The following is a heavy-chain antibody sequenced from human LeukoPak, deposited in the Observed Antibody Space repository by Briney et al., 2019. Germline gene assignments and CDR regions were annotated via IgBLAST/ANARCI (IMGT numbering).Heavy chain of an antibody. CDR3: AAGRRLGELFFDY. CDR2: INPIFNIL. CDR1: EGTFGAYS. J-gene: IGHJ4*02. D-gene: IGHD3-10*01. V-gene: IGHV1-69*13. Sequence: SVKVSCKASEGTFGAYSLDWVRQAPGQGLEWLGGINPIFNILNYAQKFRGRVTITADESTNTAYMDLSSLKYDDTAVYYCAAGRRLGELFFDYWSQGALVTVSS.